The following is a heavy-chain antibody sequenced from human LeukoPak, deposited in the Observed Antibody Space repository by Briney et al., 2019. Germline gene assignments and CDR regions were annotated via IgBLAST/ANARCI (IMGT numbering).Heavy chain of an antibody. CDR2: ISAYNGNT. D-gene: IGHD3-3*01. Sequence: GASVKFSCKASGYTFTSYGISWVRQAPGQGLEWMGWISAYNGNTNYAQKLQGRVTMTTDTSTSTAYMELRSLRSDDTAVYYCARVYYDFWSGYEYDAFDIWGQGTMVTVSS. CDR3: ARVYYDFWSGYEYDAFDI. CDR1: GYTFTSYG. J-gene: IGHJ3*02. V-gene: IGHV1-18*01.